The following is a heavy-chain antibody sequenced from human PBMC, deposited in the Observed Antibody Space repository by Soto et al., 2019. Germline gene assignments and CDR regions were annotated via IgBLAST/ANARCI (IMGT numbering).Heavy chain of an antibody. Sequence: SETLSLTCTVSGGSISSYYWSWIRQPPGKGLEWIGYIYYSGSTNYNPSLKSRVTVSVDTSKNQFSLKLSSVTAADTAVYYCARDAPSYYYDSRYYYYGMDVWGQGTTVTVSS. CDR2: IYYSGST. CDR1: GGSISSYY. D-gene: IGHD3-22*01. J-gene: IGHJ6*02. V-gene: IGHV4-59*01. CDR3: ARDAPSYYYDSRYYYYGMDV.